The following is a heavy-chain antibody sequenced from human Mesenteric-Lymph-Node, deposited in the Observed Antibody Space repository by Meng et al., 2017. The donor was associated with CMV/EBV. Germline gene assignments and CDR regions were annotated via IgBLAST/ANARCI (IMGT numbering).Heavy chain of an antibody. V-gene: IGHV3-33*06. J-gene: IGHJ3*02. CDR1: GFTFSNFG. CDR3: AKVFFAWSNGWDAFDI. CDR2: IWYDGGNK. Sequence: GESLKISCVASGFTFSNFGMHWVRQAPGKGLEWVAVIWYDGGNKYYADSVEGRFTISRDNSKNTLYLQMNSLRAEDTAVYFCAKVFFAWSNGWDAFDIWGQGTTVTVSS. D-gene: IGHD6-19*01.